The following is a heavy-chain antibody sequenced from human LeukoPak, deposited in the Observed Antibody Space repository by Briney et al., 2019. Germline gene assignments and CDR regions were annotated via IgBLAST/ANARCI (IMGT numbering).Heavy chain of an antibody. V-gene: IGHV1-8*01. Sequence: GASVKVSCKASGYTFTNYDINWVRQATGQGLEWMGWMNPESGKTAYALSFQGRVTMTRDTSTNTAYMELRSLRSEDTATYYCARDNWNDGGAFDIWGQGTMVTVSS. CDR1: GYTFTNYD. D-gene: IGHD1-20*01. CDR3: ARDNWNDGGAFDI. J-gene: IGHJ3*02. CDR2: MNPESGKT.